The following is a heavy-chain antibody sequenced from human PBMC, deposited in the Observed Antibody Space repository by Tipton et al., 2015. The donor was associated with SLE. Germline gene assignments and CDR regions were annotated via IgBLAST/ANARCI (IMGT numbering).Heavy chain of an antibody. J-gene: IGHJ4*02. CDR2: IWFDGSHK. CDR1: GFTFSNSG. V-gene: IGHV3-33*08. D-gene: IGHD5-18*01. Sequence: SLRLSCAASGFTFSNSGMHWVRQAPGKGLEWVAIIWFDGSHKYYADSVKGRFTLSRDNSKNTLYLQMNSLRAEDTAVYYCARDRFQGGFSYGHPDYWGQGTLLTVSS. CDR3: ARDRFQGGFSYGHPDY.